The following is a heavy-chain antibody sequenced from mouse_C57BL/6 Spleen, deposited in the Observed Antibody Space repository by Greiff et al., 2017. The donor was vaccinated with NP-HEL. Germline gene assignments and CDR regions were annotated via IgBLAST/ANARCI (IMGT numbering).Heavy chain of an antibody. Sequence: EVMLVESGEGLVKPGGSLKLSCAASGFTFSSYAMSWVRQTPEKRLEWVAYISSGGDYIYYADTVKGRFTISRDNARNTLYLQMSSLKSEDIAMYYCTRDGTTVVAWRYFDVWGTGTTVTVSS. CDR3: TRDGTTVVAWRYFDV. D-gene: IGHD1-1*01. CDR1: GFTFSSYA. V-gene: IGHV5-9-1*02. J-gene: IGHJ1*03. CDR2: ISSGGDYI.